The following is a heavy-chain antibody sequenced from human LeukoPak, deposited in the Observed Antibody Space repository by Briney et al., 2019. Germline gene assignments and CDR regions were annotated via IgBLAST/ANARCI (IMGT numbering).Heavy chain of an antibody. Sequence: SETLSLTCTVSGVSIGSYYRSWMRQSPGKGLEWLTYIHTSGSSSYNPSLKSRATMSVDTSKNQVSLRLTSVTAADTAVYYCATLRAAGPFDYWGQGTLVTVSS. J-gene: IGHJ4*02. D-gene: IGHD6-13*01. CDR2: IHTSGSS. CDR1: GVSIGSYY. CDR3: ATLRAAGPFDY. V-gene: IGHV4-59*01.